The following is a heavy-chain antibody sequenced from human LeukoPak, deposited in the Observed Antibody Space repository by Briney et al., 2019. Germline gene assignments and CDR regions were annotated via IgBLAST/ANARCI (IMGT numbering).Heavy chain of an antibody. Sequence: PSETLSLTCTVSGGSISSSSYYWGWLRQPPGTGLEWLGSIYYSGSTYYNPSFKSRVTISVDTSKNQFSLKLSSVTAADTAVYYCAREKYYYDSSGYLVDYWGQGTLVTVSS. J-gene: IGHJ4*02. V-gene: IGHV4-39*02. CDR2: IYYSGST. D-gene: IGHD3-22*01. CDR3: AREKYYYDSSGYLVDY. CDR1: GGSISSSSYY.